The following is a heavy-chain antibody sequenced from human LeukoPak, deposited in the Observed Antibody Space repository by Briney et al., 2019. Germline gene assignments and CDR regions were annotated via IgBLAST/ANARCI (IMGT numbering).Heavy chain of an antibody. Sequence: PGGSLRLSCAASGFTFSSYGMHWVRQAPGKGLEWVAFIRYDGSDKYYADSVKGRFTISRDNSKNTLYLQMNSLRAEDTAVYYCAKGYSYGYWTFDYWGQGTLATVSA. D-gene: IGHD5-18*01. CDR2: IRYDGSDK. CDR3: AKGYSYGYWTFDY. CDR1: GFTFSSYG. J-gene: IGHJ4*02. V-gene: IGHV3-30*02.